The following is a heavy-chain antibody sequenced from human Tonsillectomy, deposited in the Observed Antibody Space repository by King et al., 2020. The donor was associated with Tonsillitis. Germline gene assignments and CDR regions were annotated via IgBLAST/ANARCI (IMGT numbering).Heavy chain of an antibody. V-gene: IGHV3-23*04. CDR1: GFTFSSYA. CDR3: AKIQFLEVGSTVY. D-gene: IGHD3-10*01. CDR2: ISGSGGST. J-gene: IGHJ4*02. Sequence: VQLVESGGGWVQPGGSLGLSCAASGFTFSSYAMSWVRQAPGKGLEWVSGISGSGGSTYYADSVKGRFTISRDNSKNTLYLQMNSLRAEDTAVYYCAKIQFLEVGSTVYWGQGTLVTVSS.